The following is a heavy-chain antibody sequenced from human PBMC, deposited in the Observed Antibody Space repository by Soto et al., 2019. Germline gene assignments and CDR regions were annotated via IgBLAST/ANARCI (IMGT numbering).Heavy chain of an antibody. CDR1: GGSVSSGSYY. D-gene: IGHD1-1*01. J-gene: IGHJ5*02. Sequence: SETLSLTCTVSGGSVSSGSYYWSWIRQPPGKGLEWIGYIYYSGSTNYNPSLKSRVTISVDTSKNQFSLKLSSVTAADTAVYYCARGQNSGNDVGWFDPWGQGTLVTVSS. V-gene: IGHV4-61*01. CDR3: ARGQNSGNDVGWFDP. CDR2: IYYSGST.